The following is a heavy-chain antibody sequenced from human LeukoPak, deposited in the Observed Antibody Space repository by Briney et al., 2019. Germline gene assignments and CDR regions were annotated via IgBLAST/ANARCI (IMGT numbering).Heavy chain of an antibody. CDR3: AKDWVGVVAAVRMWGFGGFDY. V-gene: IGHV3-23*01. Sequence: GGSLRLSCAASGFTFSSYAMSWVRQAPGKGLEWVSAITGSGGSTYYADSVKGRFTISRDNSKNTLYLQMNSLRAEDTAVYYCAKDWVGVVAAVRMWGFGGFDYWGQGALVTVSS. CDR2: ITGSGGST. J-gene: IGHJ4*02. D-gene: IGHD2-15*01. CDR1: GFTFSSYA.